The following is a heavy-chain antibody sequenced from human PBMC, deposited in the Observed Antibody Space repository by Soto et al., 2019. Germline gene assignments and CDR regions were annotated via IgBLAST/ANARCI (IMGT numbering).Heavy chain of an antibody. J-gene: IGHJ6*02. CDR3: AGDHQAPSMLYEYGMDV. Sequence: PSETLSLTCTVSGGSISSGDYYWSWIRQPPGQGLEWIGHIYCSGSTYYNPSLKSRVTISVDTSKNQSSLKLSSVTAADTAVYYCAGDHQAPSMLYEYGMDVWGQGTTVTVSS. CDR2: IYCSGST. D-gene: IGHD2-8*01. CDR1: GGSISSGDYY. V-gene: IGHV4-30-4*01.